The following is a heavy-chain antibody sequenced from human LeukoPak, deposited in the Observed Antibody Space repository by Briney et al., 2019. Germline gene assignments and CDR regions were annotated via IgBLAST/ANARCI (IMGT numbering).Heavy chain of an antibody. D-gene: IGHD6-19*01. CDR2: INSDGSST. J-gene: IGHJ2*01. Sequence: GGSLRLSCAASGFTFSSYWMHWVRQAPGKGLVWVSRINSDGSSTSYADPVKGRFTISRDNAKNTLYLQMNSLRAEDTAVYYCTRASDSSGWLDWYFDLWGRGTLVTVSS. V-gene: IGHV3-74*01. CDR1: GFTFSSYW. CDR3: TRASDSSGWLDWYFDL.